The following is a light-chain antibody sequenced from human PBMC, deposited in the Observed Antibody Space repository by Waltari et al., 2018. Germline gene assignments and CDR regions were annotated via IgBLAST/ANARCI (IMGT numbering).Light chain of an antibody. Sequence: EIVLTQSPGTLSLSPGEGATLSCRASQSVSRYLAWYQQKAGQPPRLLSYEASSRATGIPDRFSGSGSGTDFSLTISRLEPEDFAVYYCQKYGTLPATFGQGTKVEIK. J-gene: IGKJ1*01. V-gene: IGKV3-20*01. CDR3: QKYGTLPAT. CDR1: QSVSRY. CDR2: EAS.